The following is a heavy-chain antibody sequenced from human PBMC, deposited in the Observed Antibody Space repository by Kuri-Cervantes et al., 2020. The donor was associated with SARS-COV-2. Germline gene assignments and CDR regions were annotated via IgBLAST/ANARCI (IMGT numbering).Heavy chain of an antibody. CDR3: ARDGIGFDP. Sequence: LSHTCAASGFTFSSYAMHWVRQAPGKGLEWVAVISYDGSNKYYADSVKGRFTISRDNSKNTLYLQMNSLRAEDTAVYYCARDGIGFDPWGQGTLVTVSS. CDR1: GFTFSSYA. J-gene: IGHJ5*02. CDR2: ISYDGSNK. V-gene: IGHV3-30-3*01. D-gene: IGHD2-21*01.